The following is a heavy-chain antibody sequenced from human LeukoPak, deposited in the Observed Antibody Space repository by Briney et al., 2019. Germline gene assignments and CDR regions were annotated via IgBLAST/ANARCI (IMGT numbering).Heavy chain of an antibody. D-gene: IGHD6-13*01. CDR3: ARYGITATAGGDYMDV. V-gene: IGHV1-18*01. Sequence: GASVKVSCKASGYTFTSSGISWVRQTPGQGLEWMGWISTYNGNPNYAQKLQGRVTMTTDTSTSTAYMELRSLRSDDTAVYYCARYGITATAGGDYMDVWGKGTTVTVSS. CDR1: GYTFTSSG. CDR2: ISTYNGNP. J-gene: IGHJ6*03.